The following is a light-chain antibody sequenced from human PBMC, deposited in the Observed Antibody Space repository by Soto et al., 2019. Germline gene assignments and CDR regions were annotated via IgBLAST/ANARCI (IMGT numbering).Light chain of an antibody. CDR2: ENN. CDR3: AAWDDRLYGWV. V-gene: IGLV1-51*01. Sequence: QSVLTQPPSVSAAPGQKVTISCSGSSSNIGNNYVSWYQQLPGTAPKLLIYENNKRPSGIPDRFSGSKSGTSATLGITGLQTGDEADYYCAAWDDRLYGWVFGGGTKLTVL. CDR1: SSNIGNNY. J-gene: IGLJ3*02.